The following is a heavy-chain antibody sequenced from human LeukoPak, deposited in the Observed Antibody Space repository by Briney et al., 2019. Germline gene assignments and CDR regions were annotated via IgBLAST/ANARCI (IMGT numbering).Heavy chain of an antibody. CDR3: AIADTAMVTQRPYYYYYMDV. Sequence: GASVKVSCKASGYTFTSYDINWVRQATGEGLECMGGMNPICGKTGYAQKFEGRVTRNRHTSISTAYMELSSLRSEDTAVYYCAIADTAMVTQRPYYYYYMDVWGKGTTVTTSS. CDR1: GYTFTSYD. D-gene: IGHD5-18*01. J-gene: IGHJ6*03. V-gene: IGHV1-8*01. CDR2: MNPICGKT.